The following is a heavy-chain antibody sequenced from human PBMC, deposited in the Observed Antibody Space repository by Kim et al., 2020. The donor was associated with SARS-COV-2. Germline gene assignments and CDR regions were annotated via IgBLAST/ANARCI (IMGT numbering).Heavy chain of an antibody. V-gene: IGHV3-74*01. J-gene: IGHJ6*02. D-gene: IGHD4-4*01. Sequence: GGSLRLSCAASGFTFSSYWMHWVRQAPGKGLVWVSRINSDGSSTSYADSVKGRFTISRDNAKNTLYLQMNSLSAEDTAVYYCARDLYSNYDYYRMDVWGQGTTVTVSS. CDR2: INSDGSST. CDR1: GFTFSSYW. CDR3: ARDLYSNYDYYRMDV.